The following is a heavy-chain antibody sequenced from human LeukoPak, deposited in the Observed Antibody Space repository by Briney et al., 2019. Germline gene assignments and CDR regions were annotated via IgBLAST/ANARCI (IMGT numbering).Heavy chain of an antibody. CDR3: AREAFDIVVAGSYFQH. J-gene: IGHJ1*01. D-gene: IGHD6-19*01. CDR2: INPNSGGT. CDR1: GYTFTDYY. V-gene: IGHV1-2*02. Sequence: GASVKVSCKASGYTFTDYYMHCVRQAPGQGLEWMGWINPNSGGTNYAQKFQGRVTMTRDTSISTGYMELSRLRSDDTAVYFCAREAFDIVVAGSYFQHWGQGTLVTVSS.